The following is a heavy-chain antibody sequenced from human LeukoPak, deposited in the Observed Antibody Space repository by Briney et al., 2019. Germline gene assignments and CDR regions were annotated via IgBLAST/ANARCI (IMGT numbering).Heavy chain of an antibody. CDR1: GGTFSSYS. J-gene: IGHJ3*02. V-gene: IGHV1-69*04. D-gene: IGHD3-22*01. CDR3: ARDSSGYLDAFDI. Sequence: LVKVSCKASGGTFSSYSISWVRQAPGQGLEWMGRIIPMLGIANYAQKFQGRVTITADKSTSTAYMELSSLRSEDTAVYYCARDSSGYLDAFDIWGQGTMVTVSS. CDR2: IIPMLGIA.